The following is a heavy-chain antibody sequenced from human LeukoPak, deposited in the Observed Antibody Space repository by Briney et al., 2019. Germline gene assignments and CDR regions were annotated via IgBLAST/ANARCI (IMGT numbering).Heavy chain of an antibody. CDR2: INDRGTGT. J-gene: IGHJ6*02. D-gene: IGHD5-24*01. CDR3: ARGDGYNFDYGMDV. Sequence: GGSLRLSCAASGFTFSKFALSWVRQAPGKGLEWVSTINDRGTGTYYADSVKGRFTISRDNSKNTLYLQMNSLRAEDTAVYYCARGDGYNFDYGMDVWGQGTTVTVSS. CDR1: GFTFSKFA. V-gene: IGHV3-23*01.